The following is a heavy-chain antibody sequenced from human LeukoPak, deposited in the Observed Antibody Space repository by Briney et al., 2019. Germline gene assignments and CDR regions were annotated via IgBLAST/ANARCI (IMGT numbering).Heavy chain of an antibody. CDR1: GFTFSSYS. CDR3: ERENYDILTYFGTGMDV. Sequence: PGGSLRLSCAASGFTFSSYSMSWVRQAPGKGLEWVANIKQDGSEKYYVDSVKGRFTISRDNAKNSLYLQMNSLRAEDTAVYYCERENYDILTYFGTGMDVWGQGTTVTVSS. V-gene: IGHV3-7*04. J-gene: IGHJ6*02. D-gene: IGHD3-9*01. CDR2: IKQDGSEK.